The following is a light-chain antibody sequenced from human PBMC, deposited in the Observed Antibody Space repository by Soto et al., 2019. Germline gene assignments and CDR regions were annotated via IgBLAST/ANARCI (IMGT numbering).Light chain of an antibody. V-gene: IGKV3D-15*01. J-gene: IGKJ5*01. CDR3: QQYNNRPPIT. CDR2: GAS. Sequence: EIVMTQSPVTMSVSPGESGTLSCRASQSVGSNLAWYQQRPGQAPRLLIYGASTRATGIPVRFSGSGSGTEFTLTISCLQSEDCGVYLCQQYNNRPPITFGQGTRLEIK. CDR1: QSVGSN.